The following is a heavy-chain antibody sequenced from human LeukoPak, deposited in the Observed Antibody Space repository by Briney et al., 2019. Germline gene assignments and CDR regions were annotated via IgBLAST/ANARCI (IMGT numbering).Heavy chain of an antibody. Sequence: ASVKVSCKTSGYTFFSYGISWVRQAPGQGLEWMGWITTYNAKTTYAQKLQGRVTMTTDTSTSTAYMELRSLRSDDTAVYYCARVNIVVVPAAQHHFDYWGQGILVTVSS. CDR2: ITTYNAKT. CDR1: GYTFFSYG. CDR3: ARVNIVVVPAAQHHFDY. V-gene: IGHV1-18*01. J-gene: IGHJ4*02. D-gene: IGHD2-2*01.